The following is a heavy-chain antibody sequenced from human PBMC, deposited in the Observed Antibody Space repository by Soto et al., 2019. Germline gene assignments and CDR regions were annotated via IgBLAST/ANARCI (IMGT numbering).Heavy chain of an antibody. CDR3: ARGNPDAADYYYYYIDV. V-gene: IGHV3-48*01. Sequence: GGSRRLSCAACGFSFSRYYMNWVRQAPGKGLEWVSYISSSSSTIYYADSVRGRFTISRDNAKNSLYLQMNSLRAEDTAVYYCARGNPDAADYYYYYIDVWGKGTTVNVSS. CDR2: ISSSSSTI. CDR1: GFSFSRYY. D-gene: IGHD2-15*01. J-gene: IGHJ6*03.